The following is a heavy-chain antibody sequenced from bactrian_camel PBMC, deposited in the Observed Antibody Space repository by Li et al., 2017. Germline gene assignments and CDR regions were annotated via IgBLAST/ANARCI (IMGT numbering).Heavy chain of an antibody. D-gene: IGHD6*01. CDR2: IYIGGRST. Sequence: VQLVESGGGSVQTGVSLRLACEVSGYTNCMAWFRQAPGKEREGVAGIYIGGRSTYYADSVARRFTISQDNTKNTVYLQMNSLKPEDTAMYYCAAGCNCRAGSCPQQLFNYWGRGTQVTVS. J-gene: IGHJ4*01. V-gene: IGHV3S40*01. CDR1: GYTNC. CDR3: AAGCNCRAGSCPQQLFNY.